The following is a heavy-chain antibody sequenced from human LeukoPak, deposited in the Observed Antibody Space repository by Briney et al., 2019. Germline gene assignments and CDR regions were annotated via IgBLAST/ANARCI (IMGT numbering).Heavy chain of an antibody. CDR2: INPNSGGT. CDR1: GYTFTGYY. J-gene: IGHJ4*02. V-gene: IGHV1-2*06. D-gene: IGHD3-22*01. Sequence: GASVKVSCKASGYTFTGYYMHWVRQAPGQGLEWMGRINPNSGGTNYAQKFQGRVTMTRDTSISTAYMELSRLRSDDTAVYYCAREYYYDSSGEDYWGQGTLVTVSS. CDR3: AREYYYDSSGEDY.